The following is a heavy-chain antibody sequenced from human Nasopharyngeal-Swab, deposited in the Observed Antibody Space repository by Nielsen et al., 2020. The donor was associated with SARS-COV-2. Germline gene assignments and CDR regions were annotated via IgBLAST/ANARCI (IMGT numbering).Heavy chain of an antibody. J-gene: IGHJ6*02. Sequence: GSLRLSCAASGFTVSSNYMSWVRQAPGKGLEWVSVIYSGGSTYYADSVKGRFTISRDNSKNTLYLQMNSLRAEDTAVYYCARDWEDYYGMDVWGQGTTVTVSS. CDR1: GFTVSSNY. CDR3: ARDWEDYYGMDV. D-gene: IGHD1-26*01. V-gene: IGHV3-53*01. CDR2: IYSGGST.